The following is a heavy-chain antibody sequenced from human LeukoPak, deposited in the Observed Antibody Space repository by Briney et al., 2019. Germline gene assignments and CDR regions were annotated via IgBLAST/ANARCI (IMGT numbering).Heavy chain of an antibody. CDR1: GYTFTGYY. Sequence: ASVKVSCKASGYTFTGYYMRWVRQAPGQGLEWMGWINPNSGGTNYAQKFQGRVTMTRDTSISTAYMELSRLRSDDTAVYYCARVGGWHDAFDIWGQGTMVTVSS. D-gene: IGHD6-19*01. CDR2: INPNSGGT. J-gene: IGHJ3*02. V-gene: IGHV1-2*02. CDR3: ARVGGWHDAFDI.